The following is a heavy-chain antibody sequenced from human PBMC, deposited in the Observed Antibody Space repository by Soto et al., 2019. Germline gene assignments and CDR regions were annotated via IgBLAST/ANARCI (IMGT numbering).Heavy chain of an antibody. CDR2: ISSSGRTT. J-gene: IGHJ6*02. CDR1: GFPFSGYE. D-gene: IGHD2-21*01. CDR3: ARDRDELVGIFPYFYGMDV. Sequence: GGSLRLSCAASGFPFSGYEMNCVRQAPGKGLEWDSYISSSGRTTYYADSVNGRFTISRDIAKNSLSLQMNSLRADYTAVYYCARDRDELVGIFPYFYGMDVWGQGTTVTVSS. V-gene: IGHV3-48*03.